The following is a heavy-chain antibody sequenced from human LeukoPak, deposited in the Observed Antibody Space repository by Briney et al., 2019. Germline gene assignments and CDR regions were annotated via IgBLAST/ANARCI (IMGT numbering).Heavy chain of an antibody. CDR2: IYSGGST. Sequence: GGSLRLSCAASGFTVSSNYMSWVRQAPGKGLEWVSVIYSGGSTYYADSVKGRFTISRDNSKNTLYLQMNSLRADGTAVYYCASSSGWYSYFQHWGQGTLVAVSS. V-gene: IGHV3-53*01. CDR3: ASSSGWYSYFQH. CDR1: GFTVSSNY. D-gene: IGHD6-19*01. J-gene: IGHJ1*01.